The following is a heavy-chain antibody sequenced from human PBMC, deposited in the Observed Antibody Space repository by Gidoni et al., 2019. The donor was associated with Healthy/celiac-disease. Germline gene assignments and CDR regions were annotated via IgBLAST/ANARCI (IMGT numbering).Heavy chain of an antibody. CDR3: ARHVISKAGHLLSSFVRWFDP. CDR2: ST. D-gene: IGHD2-2*01. V-gene: IGHV4-39*01. Sequence: STYYNPSLKSRVTISVDTSKNQFSLKLSSVTAADTAVYYCARHVISKAGHLLSSFVRWFDPWGQGTLVTVSS. J-gene: IGHJ5*02.